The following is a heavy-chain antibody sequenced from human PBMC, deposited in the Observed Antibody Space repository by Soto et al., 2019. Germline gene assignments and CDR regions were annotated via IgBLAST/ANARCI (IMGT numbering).Heavy chain of an antibody. CDR2: IYSGGYT. CDR1: GFTVSNNY. CDR3: AAGGGGGGY. D-gene: IGHD3-10*01. V-gene: IGHV3-53*01. J-gene: IGHJ4*02. Sequence: EVQLVESGGGLIQPGGSLRLSCAVSGFTVSNNYMSWVRQAPGKGLEGVSVIYSGGYTAYGDSVKGRFTISRDNSKNTIYLPKNTRRGAGPGVYYGAAGGGGGGYWGQGTLVTVSS.